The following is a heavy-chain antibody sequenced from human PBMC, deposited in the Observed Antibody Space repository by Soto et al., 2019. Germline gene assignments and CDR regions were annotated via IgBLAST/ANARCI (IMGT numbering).Heavy chain of an antibody. D-gene: IGHD6-13*01. CDR2: INWNSGSI. CDR3: VKDESINWYSGHFRH. V-gene: IGHV3-9*01. J-gene: IGHJ1*01. CDR1: GFTLRSYG. Sequence: VQLVESGGSVVQPGGSLRLACAASGFTLRSYGMHWVRQVPGKGLEWVSGINWNSGSIGYGDSVKGRFAISRDNAKNSLHLQMNSLSAEDTAFYYCVKDESINWYSGHFRHWGQGTLVTVSS.